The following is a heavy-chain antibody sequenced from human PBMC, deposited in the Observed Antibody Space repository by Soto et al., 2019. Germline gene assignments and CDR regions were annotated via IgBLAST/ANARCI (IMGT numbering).Heavy chain of an antibody. V-gene: IGHV3-23*05. CDR3: AKVNGTTYYHYYYPMDV. CDR1: GFTFSSYA. CDR2: IDSTATGT. D-gene: IGHD1-20*01. J-gene: IGHJ6*02. Sequence: PGGSLRLSCAASGFTFSSYAMSWVRQAPGKGLEWVSAIDSTATGTFYADSVKGRFTISRDNSKNTLYLQMHSLRAEDTAIYYCAKVNGTTYYHYYYPMDVWGQGTTVTVSS.